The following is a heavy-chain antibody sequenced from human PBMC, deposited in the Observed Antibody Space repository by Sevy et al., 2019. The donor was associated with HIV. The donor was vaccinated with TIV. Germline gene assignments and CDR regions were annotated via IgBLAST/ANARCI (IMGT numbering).Heavy chain of an antibody. D-gene: IGHD2-21*02. V-gene: IGHV1-69*13. CDR3: ARGAGGNSGGFDY. Sequence: ASVKVYCKASGGTFSSYAISWVRQAPGQGLEWMGRIIPIFGTANYAQKFQGRVTITADESTSTAYMELSSLRSEDTAVYYCARGAGGNSGGFDYWGQGTLVTVSS. CDR1: GGTFSSYA. J-gene: IGHJ4*02. CDR2: IIPIFGTA.